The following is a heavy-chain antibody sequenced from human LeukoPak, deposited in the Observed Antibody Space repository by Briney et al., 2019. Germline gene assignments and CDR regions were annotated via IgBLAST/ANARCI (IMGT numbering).Heavy chain of an antibody. J-gene: IGHJ3*02. CDR2: TSRSGGST. CDR1: RFTFSSYA. D-gene: IGHD3-22*01. Sequence: GGSLRLSCAASRFTFSSYAMSWVRQAPGKGLEWVSATSRSGGSTYYADSVKGRFTISRDNFKNTLYLQMNSLRAEDTAVYYCAKDQKRITMIVVVIPDAFDIWGQGTMVTVSS. CDR3: AKDQKRITMIVVVIPDAFDI. V-gene: IGHV3-23*01.